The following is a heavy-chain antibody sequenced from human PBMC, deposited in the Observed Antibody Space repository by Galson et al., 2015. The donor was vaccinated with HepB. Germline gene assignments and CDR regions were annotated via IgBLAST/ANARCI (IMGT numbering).Heavy chain of an antibody. Sequence: SLRLSCAASGFTFSSYAMSWVRQAPGKGLEWVSAISGSGGSTYYADSGKGRFTISRDNSKNTLYLQMNSLRAEDTAVYYCAKPKRWYSSGWSYYFDYWGQGTLVTVSS. CDR3: AKPKRWYSSGWSYYFDY. CDR2: ISGSGGST. J-gene: IGHJ4*02. D-gene: IGHD6-19*01. V-gene: IGHV3-23*01. CDR1: GFTFSSYA.